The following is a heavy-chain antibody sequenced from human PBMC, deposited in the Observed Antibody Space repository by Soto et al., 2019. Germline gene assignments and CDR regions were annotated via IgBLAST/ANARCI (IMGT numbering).Heavy chain of an antibody. D-gene: IGHD3-10*01. V-gene: IGHV4-30-4*08. Sequence: PSETLSLTCTVSGGSISSGGYYWSWIRQPPGKGLEWIGYIYYSGSTYYNPSLKSRVTISVDTSKNQFSLKLSSVTAADTAVYYCARVGGFGATTIDYWGQGTLVTVSS. CDR2: IYYSGST. CDR3: ARVGGFGATTIDY. J-gene: IGHJ4*02. CDR1: GGSISSGGYY.